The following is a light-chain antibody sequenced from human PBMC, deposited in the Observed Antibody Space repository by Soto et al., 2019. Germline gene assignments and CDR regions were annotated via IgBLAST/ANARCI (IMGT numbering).Light chain of an antibody. CDR3: QTWGTGIHYV. J-gene: IGLJ1*01. Sequence: QAVVTQSPSASASLGASVKLTCTLSSGHSSYAIAWHQQQPEKGPRHLMKLNSDGSHSKGDGIPDRFSGSSSGAERYLTISSLQSEDEADYYCQTWGTGIHYVFGTGTKVTVL. CDR1: SGHSSYA. CDR2: LNSDGSH. V-gene: IGLV4-69*01.